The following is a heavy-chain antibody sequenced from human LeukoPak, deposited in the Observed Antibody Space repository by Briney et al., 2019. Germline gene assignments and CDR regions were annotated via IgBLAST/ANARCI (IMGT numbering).Heavy chain of an antibody. D-gene: IGHD6-6*01. V-gene: IGHV4-59*01. J-gene: IGHJ4*02. CDR2: LYYSGST. CDR1: GGSISSYY. Sequence: SETLSLTCTVSGGSISSYYWTWIRQPPGKGMEWIGSLYYSGSTNYNPSLKSRVTISVDTSKNQFSLKLSSVTAADTAVYYCARRHVEYSSSSDPYYFDYWGQGTLVTVSS. CDR3: ARRHVEYSSSSDPYYFDY.